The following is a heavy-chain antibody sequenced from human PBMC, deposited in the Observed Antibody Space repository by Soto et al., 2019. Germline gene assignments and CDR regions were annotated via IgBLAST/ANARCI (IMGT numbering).Heavy chain of an antibody. CDR3: ARSGGCSL. Sequence: EVQLVESGGGLVQPGGSLRLSCVASGFTFTSYWMTWVRQAPGKGLEWVANIKEDGSQKNYVDSVKGRCTISRDNAKNSLDLQMNSLRAEDTAVYYCARSGGCSLWGQGTQVTVSS. V-gene: IGHV3-7*01. J-gene: IGHJ4*02. CDR1: GFTFTSYW. CDR2: IKEDGSQK. D-gene: IGHD2-15*01.